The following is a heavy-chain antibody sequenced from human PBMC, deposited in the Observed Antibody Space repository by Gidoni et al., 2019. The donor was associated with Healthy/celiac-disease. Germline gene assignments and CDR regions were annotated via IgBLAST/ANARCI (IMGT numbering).Heavy chain of an antibody. CDR1: GFTFSNAW. D-gene: IGHD2-2*01. CDR3: TEQTANCSSTSCHPPHYYGMDV. J-gene: IGHJ6*02. V-gene: IGHV3-15*01. CDR2: IKSKTDGGTT. Sequence: EVQLVESGGGLVKPGGSLRLSCAASGFTFSNAWMSWVRQAPGKGLEWVGRIKSKTDGGTTDYAAPVKGRFTISRDDSKNTLYLQMNSLKTEDTAVYYCTEQTANCSSTSCHPPHYYGMDVWGQGTTVTVS.